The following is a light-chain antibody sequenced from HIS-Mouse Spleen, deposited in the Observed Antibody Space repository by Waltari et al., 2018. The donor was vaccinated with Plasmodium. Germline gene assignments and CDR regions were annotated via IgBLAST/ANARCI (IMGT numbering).Light chain of an antibody. CDR1: QSVSSN. CDR3: QQYNNWSFT. Sequence: IVMTQSPATLSVSPGERATLSCRASQSVSSNLAWYQQKPGQAPRLLIYGASTRATGIPARFSGSGSGTEFTLTISSLQSEDFAVYYCQQYNNWSFTFGPETKVDIK. V-gene: IGKV3-15*01. J-gene: IGKJ3*01. CDR2: GAS.